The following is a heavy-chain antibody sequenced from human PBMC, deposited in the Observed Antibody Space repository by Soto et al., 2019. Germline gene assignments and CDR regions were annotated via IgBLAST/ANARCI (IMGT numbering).Heavy chain of an antibody. V-gene: IGHV4-59*06. CDR2: IYYSGST. J-gene: IGHJ4*02. D-gene: IGHD6-13*01. CDR3: ASSHAGAHITAAVH. Sequence: SETLSLTCTVSGGSISSYYWSWIRQHPGKGLEWIGYIYYSGSTYYNPSLKSRVTISVDTSKNQFSLKLSSVTAADTAVYYCASSHAGAHITAAVHWGQGTLGTVSS. CDR1: GGSISSYY.